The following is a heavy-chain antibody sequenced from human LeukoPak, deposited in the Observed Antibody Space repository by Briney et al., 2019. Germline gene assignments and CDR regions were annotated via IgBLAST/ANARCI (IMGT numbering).Heavy chain of an antibody. CDR3: AKGSSTYSITSYWYFDL. V-gene: IGHV3-23*01. D-gene: IGHD6-13*01. J-gene: IGHJ2*01. CDR1: GFTFSSYD. Sequence: GGSLRLSCAASGFTFSSYDMSWVRQAPGKGLEWVSTISGSGGSTYYADSVKGRFTISRDNSKNTLYLQMNSLRAEDTAVYYCAKGSSTYSITSYWYFDLWGRGTLSLSPQ. CDR2: ISGSGGST.